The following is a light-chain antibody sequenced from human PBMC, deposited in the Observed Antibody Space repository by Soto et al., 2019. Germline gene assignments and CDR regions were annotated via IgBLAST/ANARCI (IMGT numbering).Light chain of an antibody. Sequence: QSALTQPPSASGSPGQSVTISCTGTSSDVGAYKYVSWYQQYPGKAPKLMIYEVTKRPSGVPDRFSGSKSVNTASLTVSGLQAEDEADYYCTSYVGNDIWVFGGGTQLTVL. CDR3: TSYVGNDIWV. CDR2: EVT. CDR1: SSDVGAYKY. J-gene: IGLJ3*02. V-gene: IGLV2-8*01.